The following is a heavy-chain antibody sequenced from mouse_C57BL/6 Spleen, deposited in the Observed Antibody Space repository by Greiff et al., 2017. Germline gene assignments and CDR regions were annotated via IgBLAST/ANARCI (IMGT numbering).Heavy chain of an antibody. CDR2: INPNNGGT. J-gene: IGHJ4*01. CDR3: ARSLYYSNYFSYAMDY. CDR1: GYTFTDYY. D-gene: IGHD2-5*01. V-gene: IGHV1-26*01. Sequence: EVQLQQSGPELVKPGASVKISCKASGYTFTDYYMNWVKQSHGKSLEWIGDINPNNGGTSYNQKFKGKATLTVDKSSSTAYMELRSLTSEDSAVYYCARSLYYSNYFSYAMDYWGQGTSVTVSS.